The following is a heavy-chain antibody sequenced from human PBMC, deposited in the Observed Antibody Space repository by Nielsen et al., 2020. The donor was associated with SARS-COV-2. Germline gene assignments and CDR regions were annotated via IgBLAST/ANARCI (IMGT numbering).Heavy chain of an antibody. J-gene: IGHJ6*02. CDR1: GGSISSHF. Sequence: SETLSLTCTVSGGSISSHFWSWVRQPPGKGLEWIGYIYYRGSTQYNPSLKSRVTMSVDTSKNQFSLKLTSVTAADTAVYYCARDHGYNYAYGHYYYGMDVWGQGTTVTVSS. D-gene: IGHD5-24*01. CDR3: ARDHGYNYAYGHYYYGMDV. CDR2: IYYRGST. V-gene: IGHV4-59*11.